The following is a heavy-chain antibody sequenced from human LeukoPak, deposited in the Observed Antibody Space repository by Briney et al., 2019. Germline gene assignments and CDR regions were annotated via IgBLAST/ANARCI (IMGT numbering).Heavy chain of an antibody. CDR1: GGTFSSYA. J-gene: IGHJ6*03. CDR3: ARGGYCSGGSCGVIYYYMDV. D-gene: IGHD2-15*01. Sequence: SVKVSCKASGGTFSSYAISWVRQAPGQGNDWRGGSISIFGTPNYEQTFQARVTTTADETTPTASMTLSGLSSEDTAVPYCARGGYCSGGSCGVIYYYMDVWGKGTTVTVSS. V-gene: IGHV1-69*13. CDR2: SISIFGTP.